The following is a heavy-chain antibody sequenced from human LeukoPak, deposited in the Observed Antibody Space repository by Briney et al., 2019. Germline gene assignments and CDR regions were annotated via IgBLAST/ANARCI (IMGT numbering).Heavy chain of an antibody. CDR3: AKDSRRGVAAILDY. CDR2: IYSGSST. V-gene: IGHV3-53*01. D-gene: IGHD2-15*01. J-gene: IGHJ4*02. CDR1: GFTVSSNY. Sequence: GGSLRLSCAASGFTVSSNYMNWVRQAPGKGLEWVSVIYSGSSTYYADSVKGRFTISRDNSKNTLYLQMNSLRAEGTAVYYCAKDSRRGVAAILDYWGQGTLVTVSS.